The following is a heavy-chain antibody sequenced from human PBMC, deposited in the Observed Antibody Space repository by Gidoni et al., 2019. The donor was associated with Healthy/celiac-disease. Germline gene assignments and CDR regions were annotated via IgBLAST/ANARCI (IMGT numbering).Heavy chain of an antibody. CDR1: GFSLSTSGIC. Sequence: QVTLRESGPALVKPAQTLTLTCTFSGFSLSTSGICVSWIRQPPGKALEWLALIDWYDDKYYSTSLKTRLTISKDTSKNQVVLTMTNMDPVDTATYYCARRPLGLGGMDVWGQGTTVTVSS. CDR2: IDWYDDK. D-gene: IGHD3-9*01. CDR3: ARRPLGLGGMDV. J-gene: IGHJ6*02. V-gene: IGHV2-70*01.